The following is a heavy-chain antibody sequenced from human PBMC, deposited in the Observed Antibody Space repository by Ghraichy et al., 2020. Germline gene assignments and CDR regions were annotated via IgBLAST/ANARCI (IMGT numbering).Heavy chain of an antibody. CDR2: IYYSGST. CDR3: ARTTTGYAEYFQH. CDR1: GDSMSSGDYY. Sequence: SETLSLTCTVSGDSMSSGDYYWSWIRQPPGKGLEWIGYIYYSGSTYYNPSLKSRVTISVDTSKNQFFLKLTSVTAADTAVYYCARTTTGYAEYFQHWGQGTLVTVSS. V-gene: IGHV4-30-4*01. J-gene: IGHJ1*01. D-gene: IGHD1-1*01.